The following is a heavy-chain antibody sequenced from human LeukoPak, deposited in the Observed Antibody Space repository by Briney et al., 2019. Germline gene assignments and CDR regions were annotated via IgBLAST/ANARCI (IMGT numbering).Heavy chain of an antibody. CDR3: ARGDYDRTPLDY. CDR2: MNLNRGNT. D-gene: IGHD4-17*01. CDR1: GYTFTSYY. Sequence: ASVKVSCKASGYTFTSYYINWVRQATARGLEWMGWMNLNRGNTGYAQKFQGRVTMTRNTSISTAYMELSSLRSEDTAVYYCARGDYDRTPLDYWGQGTLVTVSS. J-gene: IGHJ4*02. V-gene: IGHV1-8*01.